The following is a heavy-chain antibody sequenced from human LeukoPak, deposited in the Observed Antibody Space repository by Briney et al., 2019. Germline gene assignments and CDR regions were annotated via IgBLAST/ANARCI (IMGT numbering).Heavy chain of an antibody. D-gene: IGHD2-2*01. CDR3: ARVHPIRYQLPHDY. J-gene: IGHJ4*02. CDR1: GYTFTGYY. V-gene: IGHV1-2*06. CDR2: INPNSGGT. Sequence: ASVTVSCKASGYTFTGYYMHWVRQAPGQGLEWMGRINPNSGGTNYAQKFQGRVTMTRDTSISTAYAELSRLRSDDTAVYYCARVHPIRYQLPHDYWGQGTLVTVSS.